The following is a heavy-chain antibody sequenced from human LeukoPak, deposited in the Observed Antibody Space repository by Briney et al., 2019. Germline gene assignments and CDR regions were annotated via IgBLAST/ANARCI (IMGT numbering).Heavy chain of an antibody. CDR2: ISSNGGST. Sequence: GGSLRLSCSASGFTFSSYAMHWVRQAPGKGLEYVSAISSNGGSTYYADSVKGRFTMSRDNSKNTLYLQMSSLRAEDAAVYYCVKSAGAYSGSYSAVFDYWGQGTLVTVSS. J-gene: IGHJ4*02. D-gene: IGHD1-26*01. CDR1: GFTFSSYA. CDR3: VKSAGAYSGSYSAVFDY. V-gene: IGHV3-64D*06.